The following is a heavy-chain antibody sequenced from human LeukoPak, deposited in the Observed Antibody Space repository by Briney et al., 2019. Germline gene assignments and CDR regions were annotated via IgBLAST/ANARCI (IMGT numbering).Heavy chain of an antibody. V-gene: IGHV3-21*01. J-gene: IGHJ4*02. Sequence: GGSLRLSCAASGFTFSSYSMNWVRQVPGKGLEWVSSISSSSSYIYYADSVKGRFTISRDNAKNSLYLQMNSLRAEDTAVYYCARDSTPYYYGSGSYYPFDYWGQGTLVTVFS. CDR3: ARDSTPYYYGSGSYYPFDY. CDR1: GFTFSSYS. D-gene: IGHD3-10*01. CDR2: ISSSSSYI.